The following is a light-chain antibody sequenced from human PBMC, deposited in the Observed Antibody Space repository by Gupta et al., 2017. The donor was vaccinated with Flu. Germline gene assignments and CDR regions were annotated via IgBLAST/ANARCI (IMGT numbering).Light chain of an antibody. Sequence: EVVLTQSPATASVSPGGRATLTCRASQSVNNYLAWFQQKPGQAPRLLIYDASKRATGVPARFSGSGSGTDFTLTISSLEPEDFAVYYCQQRRDWPPVSLTFGGGTTVDIK. J-gene: IGKJ4*01. V-gene: IGKV3-11*01. CDR3: QQRRDWPPVSLT. CDR1: QSVNNY. CDR2: DAS.